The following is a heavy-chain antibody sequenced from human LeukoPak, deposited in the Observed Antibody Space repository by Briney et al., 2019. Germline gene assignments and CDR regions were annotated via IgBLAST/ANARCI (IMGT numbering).Heavy chain of an antibody. CDR3: ARVSLVRGAPDYYFDY. V-gene: IGHV4-59*01. J-gene: IGHJ4*02. CDR1: GGSISNYY. Sequence: SETLSLTCTVSGGSISNYYWSWIRQSPEKGLEWIGYVYYSGTTNYNPSLKSRVTISVDTSKNQFSLKLNSVTAADTAVYYCARVSLVRGAPDYYFDYWGQGTLVTVSS. CDR2: VYYSGTT. D-gene: IGHD3-10*01.